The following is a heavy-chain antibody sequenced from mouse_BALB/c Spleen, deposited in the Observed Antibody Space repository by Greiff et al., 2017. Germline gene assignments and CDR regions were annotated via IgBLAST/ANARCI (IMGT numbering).Heavy chain of an antibody. D-gene: IGHD2-1*01. CDR2: ISYSGST. CDR1: GYSITSDYA. Sequence: EVKLLESGPGLVKPSQSLSLTCTVTGYSITSDYAWTWIRQFPGNKLEWMGYISYSGSTSYNPSLKSRISITRDTSKNQFFLQLNSVTTEDTATYYCARDGNFYYAMDYWGQGTSVTVSS. J-gene: IGHJ4*01. CDR3: ARDGNFYYAMDY. V-gene: IGHV3-2*02.